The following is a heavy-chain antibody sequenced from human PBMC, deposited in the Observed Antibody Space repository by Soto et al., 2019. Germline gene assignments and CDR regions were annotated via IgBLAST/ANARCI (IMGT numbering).Heavy chain of an antibody. CDR3: ARDRVPDYYDSSGYYP. CDR2: IYYSGST. CDR1: GGSISSGGYY. Sequence: LSLTCTVSGGSISSGGYYWSWIRQHPGKGLEWIGYIYYSGSTYYNPSLKSRVTISVDTSKNQFSLKLSSVTAADTAVYYCARDRVPDYYDSSGYYPWGQGTLVTVSS. V-gene: IGHV4-31*03. D-gene: IGHD3-22*01. J-gene: IGHJ5*02.